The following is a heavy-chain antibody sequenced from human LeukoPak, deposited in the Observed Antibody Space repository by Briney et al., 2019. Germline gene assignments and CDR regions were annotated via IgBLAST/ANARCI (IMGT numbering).Heavy chain of an antibody. D-gene: IGHD3-22*01. CDR2: ISAYNGNT. Sequence: GASVKVSCKASGYTFTNYGISWVRQAPGQGLEWMGWISAYNGNTNYAQKLQGRVTMTTDTSTSTAYMELRSLRSDDTAVYYCAREASPLHYYDSSGYPSFDYWGQGTLVTVSS. CDR1: GYTFTNYG. CDR3: AREASPLHYYDSSGYPSFDY. V-gene: IGHV1-18*01. J-gene: IGHJ4*02.